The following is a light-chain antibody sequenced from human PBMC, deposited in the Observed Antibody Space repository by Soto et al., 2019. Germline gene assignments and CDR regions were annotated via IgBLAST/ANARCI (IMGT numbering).Light chain of an antibody. Sequence: QSALTQPASVSGSPGQSITISCTGTSSDVGAYDYVSWYQQHPDKAPKLIIYVVSNRPSGVSNLFSGSKSGNTASLTISGLQAEDEADYYCSLYTSSDTPYVFGTGTKLTVL. CDR1: SSDVGAYDY. V-gene: IGLV2-14*01. CDR3: SLYTSSDTPYV. J-gene: IGLJ1*01. CDR2: VVS.